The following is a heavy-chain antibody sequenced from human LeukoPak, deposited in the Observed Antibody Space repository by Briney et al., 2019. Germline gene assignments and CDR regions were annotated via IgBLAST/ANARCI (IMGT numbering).Heavy chain of an antibody. CDR3: ARIIPHSRQNGMDV. V-gene: IGHV1-3*01. Sequence: ASVKVSCKASGYTFTSYAMHWVRQAPGQRLEWMGWINAGNGNTKYSQKFQGRVTITRDTSASIAYMELSSLRSEDTAVYYCARIIPHSRQNGMDVWGQGTTVTVSS. CDR1: GYTFTSYA. CDR2: INAGNGNT. D-gene: IGHD2/OR15-2a*01. J-gene: IGHJ6*02.